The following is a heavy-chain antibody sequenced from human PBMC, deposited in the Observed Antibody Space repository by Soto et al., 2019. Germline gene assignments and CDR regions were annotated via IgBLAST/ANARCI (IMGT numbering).Heavy chain of an antibody. J-gene: IGHJ4*02. CDR2: IYYSGST. CDR3: ARDRSNWAFDY. CDR1: GGSISSGGYY. Sequence: QVQLQESGPGLVKPSQTLSLTCTVSGGSISSGGYYWSWIRQHPGKGLEWIGYIYYSGSTYYNPSLQNRVTISVDTSKNQFSLKLSSVTAADTAVYYCARDRSNWAFDYWGQGTLVTVSS. V-gene: IGHV4-31*03. D-gene: IGHD7-27*01.